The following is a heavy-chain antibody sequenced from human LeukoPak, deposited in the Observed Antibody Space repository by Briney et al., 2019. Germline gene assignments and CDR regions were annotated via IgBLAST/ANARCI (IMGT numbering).Heavy chain of an antibody. V-gene: IGHV4-30-2*01. Sequence: SETLSLTCAVSGGSLNFGGYSWSWIRQPPGKGLECIGYIYNSGITCYNPSLKSRVTISVDRSKNQFSLKLSSVTAADTAVYYGARGPGLYWVSGSPPTPGDVGGKGTTVTVSS. CDR3: ARGPGLYWVSGSPPTPGDV. CDR2: IYNSGIT. D-gene: IGHD3-10*01. CDR1: GGSLNFGGYS. J-gene: IGHJ6*04.